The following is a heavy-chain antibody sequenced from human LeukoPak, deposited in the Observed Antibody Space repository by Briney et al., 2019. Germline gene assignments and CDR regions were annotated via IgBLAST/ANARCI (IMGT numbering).Heavy chain of an antibody. CDR1: GFTLSNYW. CDR2: INQDGSEI. J-gene: IGHJ4*02. D-gene: IGHD3-10*01. Sequence: GGSLRLSCAASGFTLSNYWMSWVRQAPGKGLEWLANINQDGSEIYYVDSVKGRFTISRDNGKNSLYLQMNSLRAEDTAVYYCARDSSWSFDYWGQGTLVTVSS. CDR3: ARDSSWSFDY. V-gene: IGHV3-7*01.